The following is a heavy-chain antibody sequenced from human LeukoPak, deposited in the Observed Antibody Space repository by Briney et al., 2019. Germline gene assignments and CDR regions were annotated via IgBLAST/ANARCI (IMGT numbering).Heavy chain of an antibody. CDR2: MNPNSGNT. CDR1: GYTFTSYD. CDR3: ARGFRDSSGRKPDY. Sequence: GSVKVSCKASGYTFTSYDISWMRQATGQGLEWMGWMNPNSGNTGYAQKFQDRVTMTRNTSINTAYMELSSLRSEDMAVYYCARGFRDSSGRKPDYWGQGTLVTVSS. D-gene: IGHD3-22*01. V-gene: IGHV1-8*01. J-gene: IGHJ4*02.